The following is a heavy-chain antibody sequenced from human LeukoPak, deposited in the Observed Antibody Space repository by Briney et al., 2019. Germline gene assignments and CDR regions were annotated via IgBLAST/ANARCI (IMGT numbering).Heavy chain of an antibody. CDR3: TTESFHY. V-gene: IGHV3-23*01. CDR2: ISNSGTIT. Sequence: TGGSLRLSCAVSGFTFGRFAMTWVRQAPGKGLEWVSIISNSGTITSYADSVKGRFTISRDNSKNTVYLQMNSLRAEDTALYYCTTESFHYWGQGSLVAVSS. D-gene: IGHD3-10*01. CDR1: GFTFGRFA. J-gene: IGHJ4*02.